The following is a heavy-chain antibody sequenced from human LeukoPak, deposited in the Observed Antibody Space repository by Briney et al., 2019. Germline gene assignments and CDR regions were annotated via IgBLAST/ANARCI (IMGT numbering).Heavy chain of an antibody. Sequence: GGSLRLSCAASGFTFGNYGMSWVRQAPGKGLEWVSGINWNGGSTGYADSVEGRFTISRDNAKNSQYLQMNSLRVEDTALYYCARDGPYYYDSSGYYPRGSGFDYWGQGTLVTVSS. CDR2: INWNGGST. D-gene: IGHD3-22*01. J-gene: IGHJ4*02. V-gene: IGHV3-20*04. CDR3: ARDGPYYYDSSGYYPRGSGFDY. CDR1: GFTFGNYG.